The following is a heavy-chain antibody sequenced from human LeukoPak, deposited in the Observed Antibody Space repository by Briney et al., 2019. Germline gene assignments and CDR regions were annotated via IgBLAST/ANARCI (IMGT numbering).Heavy chain of an antibody. CDR2: ISYDGSNK. CDR1: GFTFSSYA. D-gene: IGHD4-23*01. Sequence: PGRSLRLSCAASGFTFSSYAMHWVRQAPGKGLEWVAVISYDGSNKYYADSVKGRFTISRDNSKNTLYLQMNSLRAEDTAVYYCARDLVDYGGNSAAFDIWGQGTMVTVSS. J-gene: IGHJ3*02. CDR3: ARDLVDYGGNSAAFDI. V-gene: IGHV3-30-3*01.